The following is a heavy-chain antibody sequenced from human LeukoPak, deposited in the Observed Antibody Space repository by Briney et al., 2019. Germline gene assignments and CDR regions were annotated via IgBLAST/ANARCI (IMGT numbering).Heavy chain of an antibody. CDR1: GYSISSGYY. Sequence: SETLSLTCTVSGYSISSGYYWGWIRQPPGKGLEWIGSIYHSGSTYNNPSLKSRVTISVDTSKNQFSLKLSSVTAADTAVYYCARAVSYYDFWSGYYRTYYFDYWGQGTLVTVSS. CDR2: IYHSGST. CDR3: ARAVSYYDFWSGYYRTYYFDY. J-gene: IGHJ4*02. V-gene: IGHV4-38-2*02. D-gene: IGHD3-3*01.